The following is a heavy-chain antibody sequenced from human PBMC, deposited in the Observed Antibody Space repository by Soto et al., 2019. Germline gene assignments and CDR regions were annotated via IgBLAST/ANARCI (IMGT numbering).Heavy chain of an antibody. J-gene: IGHJ3*02. CDR1: GFSLATSGVG. Sequence: KESGPARVKPTQSLALICTFSGFSLATSGVGVGWIRQPPGKALELLALIYWDDDKYYSPSLKTRLTITKDTSNNQVVLIMTNMDPVDTATYFCAHRLQSSGNGWDSGAFNMWGQGTMVTVSS. CDR3: AHRLQSSGNGWDSGAFNM. V-gene: IGHV2-5*02. CDR2: IYWDDDK. D-gene: IGHD1-26*01.